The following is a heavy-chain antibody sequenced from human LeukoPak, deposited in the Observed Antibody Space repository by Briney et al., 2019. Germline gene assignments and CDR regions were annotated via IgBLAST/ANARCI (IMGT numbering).Heavy chain of an antibody. J-gene: IGHJ4*02. CDR2: INKDGSST. V-gene: IGHV3-74*01. CDR3: ARDKRPYGDYPLDY. Sequence: GGSLRLSCAASGFIFSSCWMHGVRQDPGKGLVWVSRINKDGSSTSYAESVKGRFTISRDNAKNRRCLQMNSLRAEDTAVYYCARDKRPYGDYPLDYWGQGTLVTVSS. D-gene: IGHD4-17*01. CDR1: GFIFSSCW.